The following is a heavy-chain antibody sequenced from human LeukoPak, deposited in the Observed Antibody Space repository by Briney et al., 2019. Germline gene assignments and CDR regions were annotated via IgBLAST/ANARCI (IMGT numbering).Heavy chain of an antibody. J-gene: IGHJ4*02. CDR3: ARVRPEYYIFDY. CDR2: INPSGGST. V-gene: IGHV1-46*01. D-gene: IGHD3-10*01. CDR1: GYTFTSYY. Sequence: ATVKVSCKASGYTFTSYYMHWVRQAPGQGLEWMGIINPSGGSTSYAQKFQGRVTMTRDTSTSTVYMELSSLRSEDTAVYYCARVRPEYYIFDYWGQGTLVTVSS.